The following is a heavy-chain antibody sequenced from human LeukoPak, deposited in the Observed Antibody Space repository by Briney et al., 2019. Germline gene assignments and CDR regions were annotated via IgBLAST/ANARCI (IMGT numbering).Heavy chain of an antibody. CDR2: INHSGST. CDR1: GGSFSGYY. V-gene: IGHV4-34*01. J-gene: IGHJ3*02. D-gene: IGHD3-10*01. Sequence: SETLSLTCAVYGGSFSGYYWSWIRQPPGKGLEWIGEINHSGSTNYNPSLKSRVTISVDTSKNQFSLKLSSVTAADTAVYYCAREARRGGSESYYGPRDDAFDIWGQGTMVTVSS. CDR3: AREARRGGSESYYGPRDDAFDI.